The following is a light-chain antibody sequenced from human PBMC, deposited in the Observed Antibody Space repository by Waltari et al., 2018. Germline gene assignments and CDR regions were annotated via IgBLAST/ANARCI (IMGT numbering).Light chain of an antibody. J-gene: IGKJ2*01. CDR2: AAS. Sequence: DIQMTQSPSSLSGPVGDRVTITCRASQSISSYLNWYQQKPGRAPKLLIYAASALESGVPSRFSGSGSGTDFTLTISSLQPEDFATYFCQESYTPLYAFGQGTKLEIK. CDR3: QESYTPLYA. V-gene: IGKV1-39*01. CDR1: QSISSY.